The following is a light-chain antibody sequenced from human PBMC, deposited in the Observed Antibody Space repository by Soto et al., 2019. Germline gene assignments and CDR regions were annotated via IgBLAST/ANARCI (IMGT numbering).Light chain of an antibody. CDR1: SSDVGNYNY. CDR3: SSYAGSNTVV. V-gene: IGLV2-8*01. CDR2: EVT. J-gene: IGLJ2*01. Sequence: QSALTQPPSASGSPGQSVTISCTGTSSDVGNYNYVSWYQQQPGKAPKLMIYEVTKRPSGVPDRFSGSKSGNTASLTVSGLQAQDEADYYCSSYAGSNTVVFGGGTKLTVL.